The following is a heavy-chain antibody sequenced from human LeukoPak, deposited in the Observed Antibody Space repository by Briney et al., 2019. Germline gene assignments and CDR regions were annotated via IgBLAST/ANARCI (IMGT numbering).Heavy chain of an antibody. CDR3: ARVATVTSGAFDI. CDR1: GYTLTSYD. CDR2: MNPNSGNT. J-gene: IGHJ3*02. Sequence: APVKVSCKASGYTLTSYDINWVRQATGQGLEWMGWMNPNSGNTGYAQKFQGRVTMTRNTSISTAYMELSSLRSEDTAVYYCARVATVTSGAFDIWGQGTMVTVSS. D-gene: IGHD4-17*01. V-gene: IGHV1-8*01.